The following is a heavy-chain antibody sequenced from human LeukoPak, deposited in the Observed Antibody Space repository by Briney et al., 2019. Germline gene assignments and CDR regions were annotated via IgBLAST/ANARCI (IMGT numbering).Heavy chain of an antibody. J-gene: IGHJ4*02. CDR2: ISSSSSTI. D-gene: IGHD2-2*01. CDR3: ASHVVVPAPYYFDY. Sequence: PGGSLRLSCAASGFTFSSYSMNWVRQAPGKGLEWVSYISSSSSTIYYADSVKGRLTISRDNAKNSLYLQMNSLRAEDTAVYYCASHVVVPAPYYFDYWGQGTLVTVSS. CDR1: GFTFSSYS. V-gene: IGHV3-48*01.